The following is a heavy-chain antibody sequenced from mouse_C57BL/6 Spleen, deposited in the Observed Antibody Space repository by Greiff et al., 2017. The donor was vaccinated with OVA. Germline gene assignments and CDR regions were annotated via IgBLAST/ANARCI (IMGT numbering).Heavy chain of an antibody. V-gene: IGHV10-3*01. Sequence: EVQGVESGGGLVQPKGSLKLSCAASGFTFNTYAMHWVRQAPGKGLEWVARIRSKSSNYATYYADSVKDRFTISRDDSQSMLYLQMNNLKTEDTAMYYCVRAITTVEYFDVWGTGTTVTVSS. J-gene: IGHJ1*03. CDR2: IRSKSSNYAT. D-gene: IGHD1-1*01. CDR1: GFTFNTYA. CDR3: VRAITTVEYFDV.